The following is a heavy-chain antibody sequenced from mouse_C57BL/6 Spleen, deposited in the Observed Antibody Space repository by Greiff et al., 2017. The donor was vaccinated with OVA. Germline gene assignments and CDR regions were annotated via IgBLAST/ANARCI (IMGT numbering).Heavy chain of an antibody. CDR2: IDPSDSYT. CDR1: GYTFTSYW. CDR3: ARLTQATYYAMDY. J-gene: IGHJ4*01. D-gene: IGHD3-2*02. V-gene: IGHV1-69*01. Sequence: QVQLQQPGAELVMPGASVKLSCKASGYTFTSYWMHWVKQRPGQGLEWIGEIDPSDSYTNYNQKFKGKSTLTVDKSSSTAYMQLSSLTSEDSAVYYCARLTQATYYAMDYWGQGTSVTVSS.